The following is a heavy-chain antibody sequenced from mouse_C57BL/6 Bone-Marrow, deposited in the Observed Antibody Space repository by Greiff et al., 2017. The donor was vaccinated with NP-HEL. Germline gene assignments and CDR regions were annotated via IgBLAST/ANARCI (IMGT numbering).Heavy chain of an antibody. V-gene: IGHV1-55*01. CDR1: GYTFTSYW. Sequence: VQLQQPGAELVKPGASVKMSCKASGYTFTSYWITWVKQRPGQGLEWIGDISPGSGSTTYNEKFKSKATLTVDTSSSTAYMQLSSLTSEDSAVYYCARGLWVLRYYFDYWGQDTTLTVSS. J-gene: IGHJ2*01. D-gene: IGHD1-1*01. CDR3: ARGLWVLRYYFDY. CDR2: ISPGSGST.